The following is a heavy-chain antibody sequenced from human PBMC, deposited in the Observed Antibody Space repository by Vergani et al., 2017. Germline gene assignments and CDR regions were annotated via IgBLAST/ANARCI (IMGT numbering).Heavy chain of an antibody. J-gene: IGHJ4*01. Sequence: QVQLQESGPGLVKPSQTLSLTCNVSGVSISNSSYYWSWIRQPAGKGLEWLGRGYISRPTNYNPSLKNRVIMSVDTSKNQFSLKLNSVSAADTAVYYCARSFFDYWSGYQGYYFDYWGQGILVTVSS. CDR1: GVSISNSSYY. CDR3: ARSFFDYWSGYQGYYFDY. D-gene: IGHD3-3*01. V-gene: IGHV4-61*02. CDR2: GYISRPT.